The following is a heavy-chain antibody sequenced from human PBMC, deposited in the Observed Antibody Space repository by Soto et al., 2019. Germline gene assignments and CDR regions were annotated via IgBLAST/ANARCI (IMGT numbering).Heavy chain of an antibody. J-gene: IGHJ4*02. V-gene: IGHV4-30-2*01. Sequence: SETLSLTCGVSGGSLSGATYSWNWIRQPPGKGLEWIGYIFPSGTTYYNPSLKSRVTTSIDVSKNQFSLSLRSSTAADTAVYYCARSREFDYWSQGTLVTVSS. CDR2: IFPSGTT. CDR3: ARSREFDY. CDR1: GGSLSGATYS.